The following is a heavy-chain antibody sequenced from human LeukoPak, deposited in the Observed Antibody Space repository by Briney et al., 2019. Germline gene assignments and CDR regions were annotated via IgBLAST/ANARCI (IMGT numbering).Heavy chain of an antibody. CDR1: GFTFSSYS. CDR2: ISYSGGYT. V-gene: IGHV3-23*01. D-gene: IGHD2-15*01. Sequence: GGSLRLSCAASGFTFSSYSMSWVRQAPGKGLEWVSVISYSGGYTSYADSVKGRFTISRDNSKNTLYLQMNSLSAEDTAVYYCAKYIVATNSNLVAATRRYFDYWGQGTLVTVSS. J-gene: IGHJ4*02. CDR3: AKYIVATNSNLVAATRRYFDY.